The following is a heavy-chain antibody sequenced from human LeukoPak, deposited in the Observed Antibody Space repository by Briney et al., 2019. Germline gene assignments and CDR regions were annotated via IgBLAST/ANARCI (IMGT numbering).Heavy chain of an antibody. V-gene: IGHV4-34*01. D-gene: IGHD1-26*01. CDR3: AGLVGATKARWFDP. J-gene: IGHJ5*02. CDR2: INHSGST. CDR1: GGSFSGYY. Sequence: SETLSLTCAVYGGSFSGYYWSWIRQPPGKGLEWIGEINHSGSTNYNPSLKSRVTISVDTSKNQFSLKLSSVTAADTAVYYCAGLVGATKARWFDPWGQGTLVTVSS.